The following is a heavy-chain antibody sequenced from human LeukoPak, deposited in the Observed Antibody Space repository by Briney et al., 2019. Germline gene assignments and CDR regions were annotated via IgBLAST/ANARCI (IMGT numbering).Heavy chain of an antibody. CDR2: ISGSGGST. Sequence: PGGSLRLSCAASGFTFSSYAMSWVRQAPGKGLEWVSAISGSGGSTYYADSVKGRFTISRDNSKNTLYLQMNSLRAEDTAVYYCARHSSSWYGGYFDYWGQGTLVTVSS. D-gene: IGHD6-13*01. CDR3: ARHSSSWYGGYFDY. V-gene: IGHV3-23*01. CDR1: GFTFSSYA. J-gene: IGHJ4*02.